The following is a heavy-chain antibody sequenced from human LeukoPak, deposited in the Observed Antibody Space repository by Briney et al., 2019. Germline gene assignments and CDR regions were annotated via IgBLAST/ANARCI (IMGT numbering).Heavy chain of an antibody. V-gene: IGHV4-39*07. CDR2: IYYSGNS. Sequence: SETLSLTCTVSGGSITNSNYYWGWIRQPPGKGLEWIGSIYYSGNSYYNPSLQSRVTISVDTSKNQFSLKLSSVTAADTAVYYCARELWFGEFHFDYWGQGTLVTVSS. D-gene: IGHD3-10*01. J-gene: IGHJ4*02. CDR3: ARELWFGEFHFDY. CDR1: GGSITNSNYY.